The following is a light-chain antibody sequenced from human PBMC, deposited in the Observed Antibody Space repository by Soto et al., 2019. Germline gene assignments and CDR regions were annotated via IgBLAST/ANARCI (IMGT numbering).Light chain of an antibody. CDR1: QSISSW. CDR2: GAS. Sequence: DIQMTQSPSTLSASVGDRVTITCRASQSISSWLAWYQQKPGKAPNLLIYGASTLQSGVPSRFSGSGSGTEFTLTISSLQPDDFASYYCQHYNSYGTFGQGTKVDIK. V-gene: IGKV1-5*01. CDR3: QHYNSYGT. J-gene: IGKJ1*01.